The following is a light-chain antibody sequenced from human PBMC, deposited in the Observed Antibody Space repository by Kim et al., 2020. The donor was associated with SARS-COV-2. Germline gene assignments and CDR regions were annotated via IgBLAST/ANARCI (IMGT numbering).Light chain of an antibody. V-gene: IGKV1-33*01. J-gene: IGKJ4*01. CDR2: HAS. Sequence: ASVGDRVTITCQASQDITNYLNWYQQKAGKAPMLLIHHASTLATGVPSRFSGSGSGTDFSFTISSLQPEDFATYYCQQYDNLPLTFGGGTKVDIK. CDR1: QDITNY. CDR3: QQYDNLPLT.